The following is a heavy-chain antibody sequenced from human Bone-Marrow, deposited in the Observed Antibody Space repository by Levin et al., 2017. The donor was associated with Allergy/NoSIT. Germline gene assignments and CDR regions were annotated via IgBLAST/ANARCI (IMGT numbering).Heavy chain of an antibody. CDR2: INPNSGGT. D-gene: IGHD6-19*01. CDR3: ARVTRRSSGQRYYFDY. V-gene: IGHV1-2*02. CDR1: GYTFTGYY. Sequence: ASVKVSCKASGYTFTGYYMHWVRQAPGQGLEWMGWINPNSGGTNYAQKFQGRVTMTRDTSISTAYMELSRLRSDDTAVYYCARVTRRSSGQRYYFDYWGQGTLVTVSS. J-gene: IGHJ4*02.